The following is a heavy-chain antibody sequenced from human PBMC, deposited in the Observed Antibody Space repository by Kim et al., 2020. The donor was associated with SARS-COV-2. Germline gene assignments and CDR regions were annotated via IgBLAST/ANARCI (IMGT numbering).Heavy chain of an antibody. CDR2: IYYSGST. CDR1: GGSVSSGSYY. Sequence: SETLSLTCTVSGGSVSSGSYYWSWIRQPPGKGLEWIGYIYYSGSTNYNPSLKSRVTISVDTSKNQFSLKLSSVTAADTAVYYCARDRIDDYVWGGFDSW. D-gene: IGHD3-16*01. V-gene: IGHV4-61*01. CDR3: ARDRIDDYVWGGFDS. J-gene: IGHJ5*01.